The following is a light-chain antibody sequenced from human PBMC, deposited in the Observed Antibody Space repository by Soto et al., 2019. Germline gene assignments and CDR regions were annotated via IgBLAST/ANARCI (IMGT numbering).Light chain of an antibody. CDR1: QSVRSRH. V-gene: IGKV3-20*01. Sequence: PGERATLSCRASQSVRSRHLAWYQKKPGQAPRLLIYGAASRATGIPDRFSGSGSGTDFTLTIRRLEPEALAVYYCQQYGSSSWTLGKGTKVDIK. CDR3: QQYGSSSWT. J-gene: IGKJ1*01. CDR2: GAA.